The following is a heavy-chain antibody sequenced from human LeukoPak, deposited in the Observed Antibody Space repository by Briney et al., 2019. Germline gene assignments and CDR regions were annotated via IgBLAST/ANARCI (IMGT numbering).Heavy chain of an antibody. CDR2: IYRSGSV. D-gene: IGHD3-16*01. J-gene: IGHJ4*02. CDR3: AADFYTSYHLGY. CDR1: GFTVTFNY. V-gene: IGHV3-66*01. Sequence: GGSVRLSCAVSGFTVTFNYMSWVRQAPGWGLEWVSIIYRSGSVSYADSVKGRFIISRDSSTNTLSLQMTRLRAEDTAVYYCAADFYTSYHLGYWGQGTRVTVSS.